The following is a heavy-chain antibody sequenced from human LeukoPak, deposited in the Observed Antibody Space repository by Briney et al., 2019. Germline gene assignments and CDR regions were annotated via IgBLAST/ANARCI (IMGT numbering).Heavy chain of an antibody. CDR1: GGSISSGDYY. V-gene: IGHV4-30-4*01. Sequence: SQTLSLTCTVSGGSISSGDYYWSWIRQPPGKGLEWIGYIYYSGSTYYNPSLKSRVTISVDTSKNQFSLKLSSVTAADTAVYYCARFRIVVVITPYFDLWGRGTLVTVSS. J-gene: IGHJ2*01. CDR2: IYYSGST. D-gene: IGHD3-22*01. CDR3: ARFRIVVVITPYFDL.